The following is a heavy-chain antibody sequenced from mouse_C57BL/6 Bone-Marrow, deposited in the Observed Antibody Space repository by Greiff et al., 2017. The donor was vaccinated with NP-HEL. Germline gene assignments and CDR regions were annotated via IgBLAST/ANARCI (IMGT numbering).Heavy chain of an antibody. CDR2: ISSGGSYT. CDR1: GFTFSSYG. J-gene: IGHJ4*01. Sequence: EVNVVESGGDLVKPGGSLKLSCAASGFTFSSYGMSWVRQTPDKRLEWVATISSGGSYTYYPDSVKGRFTISRDNAKNTLYLQMSSLKSEDTAMYCCARGYDYDVGGYYAMDYWGQGTSVTVSS. D-gene: IGHD2-4*01. V-gene: IGHV5-6*01. CDR3: ARGYDYDVGGYYAMDY.